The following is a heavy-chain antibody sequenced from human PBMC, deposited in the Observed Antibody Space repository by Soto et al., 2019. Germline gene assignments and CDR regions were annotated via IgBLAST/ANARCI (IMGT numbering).Heavy chain of an antibody. J-gene: IGHJ4*02. CDR2: ISGSGGST. CDR1: GFTFSSYA. D-gene: IGHD3-10*01. CDR3: TKERYGFGELDMGCFDY. V-gene: IGHV3-23*01. Sequence: EVQLLESGGGLVQPGGSLRLSCAASGFTFSSYAMSWVRQAPGKGLEWVSAISGSGGSTYYADSVKGRFTISRDNSKNTLYLQMNGRRADDTAVYYCTKERYGFGELDMGCFDYGGKGTLVTVSS.